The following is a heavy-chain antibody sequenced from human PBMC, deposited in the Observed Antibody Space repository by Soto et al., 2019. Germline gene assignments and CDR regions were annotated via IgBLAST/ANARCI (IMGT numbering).Heavy chain of an antibody. CDR3: ASRDPGTSVDY. CDR1: GGSFTSNNW. J-gene: IGHJ4*02. D-gene: IGHD1-7*01. Sequence: KASETLSLTCAVSGGSFTSNNWRTWVRQPPGQGLEWIGEIYRTGSTNYNPSLKSRVTISLDKSEKQISLKVTSLTAADTAVYYCASRDPGTSVDYWGQGTLVTVSS. CDR2: IYRTGST. V-gene: IGHV4-4*02.